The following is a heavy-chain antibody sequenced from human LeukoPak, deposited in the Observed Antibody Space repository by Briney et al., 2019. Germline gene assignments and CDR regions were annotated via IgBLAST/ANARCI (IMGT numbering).Heavy chain of an antibody. CDR1: GYTFTSYY. CDR3: ARDRWLQSAGGYYYGMDV. CDR2: TNPSGGST. V-gene: IGHV1-46*01. D-gene: IGHD5-24*01. J-gene: IGHJ6*02. Sequence: ASVNVSCKSSGYTFTSYYMHWVRQAPGQGLEWMGITNPSGGSTSYAQKFQGRVTMTSDTSTSTVYMELSSLRSEDTAVYYCARDRWLQSAGGYYYGMDVWGQGTTVTVSS.